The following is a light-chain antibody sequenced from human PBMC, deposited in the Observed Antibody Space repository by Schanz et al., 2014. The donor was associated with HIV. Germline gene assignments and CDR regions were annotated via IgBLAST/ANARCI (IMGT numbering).Light chain of an antibody. Sequence: QSVLTQPPSASGNPGQRVTISCSGSSPNIGSNYVFWYQKLPGAAPKLLIYMNNQRPSGVPDRFSGSKSGTSASLAISGLQSDDEADYYCAAWDDSLNAMVFGGGTKLTVL. J-gene: IGLJ2*01. CDR2: MNN. CDR3: AAWDDSLNAMV. V-gene: IGLV1-47*01. CDR1: SPNIGSNY.